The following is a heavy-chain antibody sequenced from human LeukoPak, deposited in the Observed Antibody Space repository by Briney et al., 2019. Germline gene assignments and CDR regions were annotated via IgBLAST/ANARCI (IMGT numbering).Heavy chain of an antibody. CDR1: GYTFTSYY. Sequence: GASVKVSCKASGYTFTSYYMHWVRQAPGQGLEWMGIINPSGGSTSYAQKFQGRVTMTRDMSTSTVYMELSSLRSEDTAVYYCALETAQNNYDILTKPNWFDPWGQGTLVTVSS. D-gene: IGHD3-9*01. V-gene: IGHV1-46*01. CDR3: ALETAQNNYDILTKPNWFDP. J-gene: IGHJ5*02. CDR2: INPSGGST.